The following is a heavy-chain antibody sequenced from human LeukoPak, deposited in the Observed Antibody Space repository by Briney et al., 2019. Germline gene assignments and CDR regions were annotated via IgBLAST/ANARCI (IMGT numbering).Heavy chain of an antibody. CDR1: GFTFSSYA. V-gene: IGHV3-30*04. CDR3: ARDGDYGDYGYFDY. Sequence: GSLRLSCAASGFTFSSYAMHWVRQAPGKGLEGVAVISYDGSNKYYADSVKGRFTISRDNSKNTLYLQMNSLRAEDTAVYYCARDGDYGDYGYFDYWGQGTLVTVSS. J-gene: IGHJ4*02. CDR2: ISYDGSNK. D-gene: IGHD4-17*01.